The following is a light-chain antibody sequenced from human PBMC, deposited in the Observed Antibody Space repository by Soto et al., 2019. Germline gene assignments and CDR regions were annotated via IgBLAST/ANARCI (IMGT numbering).Light chain of an antibody. CDR1: QPISSHSY. CDR2: GAS. Sequence: IGLTQSPGTLSLSQGERATLSCRAGQPISSHSYLASYQQKPGHPPRVLIYGASRRATGSPDSFCRSGSGAKFTLTISSLQHDDFAANYCQHYKMYFPWTFGQGTKVDIK. J-gene: IGKJ1*01. CDR3: QHYKMYFPWT. V-gene: IGKV3-20*01.